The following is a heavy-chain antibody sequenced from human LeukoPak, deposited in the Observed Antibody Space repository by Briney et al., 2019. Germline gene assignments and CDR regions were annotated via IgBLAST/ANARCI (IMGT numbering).Heavy chain of an antibody. CDR2: IQTDGSDK. Sequence: GGSLRLSCAASGINFRASGMHWVRQAPGMGLEWVTFIQTDGSDKRYAASVAGRFTISRDDSKNTVYLHMNSLRPDDSALYYCAREGGTVVVGRFDYWGRGTLVTVSS. J-gene: IGHJ4*02. CDR3: AREGGTVVVGRFDY. D-gene: IGHD2-2*01. CDR1: GINFRASG. V-gene: IGHV3-30*02.